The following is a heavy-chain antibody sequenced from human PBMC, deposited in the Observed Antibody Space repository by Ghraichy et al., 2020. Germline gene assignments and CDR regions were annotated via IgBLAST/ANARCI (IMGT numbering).Heavy chain of an antibody. CDR1: GFTFSDYA. Sequence: GGSLRLSCAASGFTFSDYAMTWVRQAPGKGLEWVSSISRSSTTYYADSVKGRFTISRDNSKNTLYLQMNSLRVDDTAVYYCAKQPGALLVGGGYFDFWGQGALVTVSS. CDR2: ISRSSTT. J-gene: IGHJ4*02. CDR3: AKQPGALLVGGGYFDF. D-gene: IGHD2-15*01. V-gene: IGHV3-23*01.